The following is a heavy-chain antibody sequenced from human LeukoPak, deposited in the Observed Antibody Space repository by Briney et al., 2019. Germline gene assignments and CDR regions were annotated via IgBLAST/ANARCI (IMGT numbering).Heavy chain of an antibody. Sequence: GGSLRLSCAASGFTFSKYWMHWVRQAPGKGLVWVSRINSDARSTIYGDSVKGRFTISRDNAKNSLYLQINSLRVEDTAIYYCARDPYNGAYSEGYYYYYMDVWGKGTTVTVSS. V-gene: IGHV3-74*01. D-gene: IGHD1-1*01. CDR1: GFTFSKYW. J-gene: IGHJ6*03. CDR3: ARDPYNGAYSEGYYYYYMDV. CDR2: INSDARST.